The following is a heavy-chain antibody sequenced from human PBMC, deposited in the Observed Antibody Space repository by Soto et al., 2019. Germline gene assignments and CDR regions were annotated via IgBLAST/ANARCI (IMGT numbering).Heavy chain of an antibody. CDR3: ARGFRYYDSSGYYPQMSYYYGMDV. V-gene: IGHV1-69*13. D-gene: IGHD3-22*01. Sequence: ASVKVSCEASGGTFSSYAISWVRRAPGQGIEWMGGIIPIFGTANYAQKFQGRVTITADESTSTAYMELSSLRSEDTAVYYCARGFRYYDSSGYYPQMSYYYGMDVWG. CDR1: GGTFSSYA. J-gene: IGHJ6*02. CDR2: IIPIFGTA.